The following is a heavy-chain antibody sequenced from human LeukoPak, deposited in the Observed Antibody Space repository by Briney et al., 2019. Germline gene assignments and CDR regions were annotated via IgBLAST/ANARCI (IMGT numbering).Heavy chain of an antibody. Sequence: PGGSLRLSCAASGFTFSSYWMHWVCQAPGKGLVRVSRINSDGSSTSYADSVKGRFTISRDNAKNTLYLQMNSLRAEDTAVYYCAKGGHSSGWYWNYWGQGTLVTVSS. J-gene: IGHJ4*02. CDR2: INSDGSST. D-gene: IGHD6-19*01. CDR1: GFTFSSYW. CDR3: AKGGHSSGWYWNY. V-gene: IGHV3-74*01.